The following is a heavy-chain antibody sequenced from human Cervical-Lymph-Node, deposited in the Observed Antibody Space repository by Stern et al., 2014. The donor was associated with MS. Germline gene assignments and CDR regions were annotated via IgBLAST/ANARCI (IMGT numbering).Heavy chain of an antibody. Sequence: QDQLVQSGSELRMPGASVKVSCKPSGYTFTAFPMNWVRQAPGQGLEWMGWINTNTGHPTYAQGFTGRFVFSLDTSVSTAYLQISSLKAEDTAVYYCARVWSEYGGYGMDVWGQGTTVTVFS. J-gene: IGHJ6*02. CDR3: ARVWSEYGGYGMDV. CDR1: GYTFTAFP. V-gene: IGHV7-4-1*02. D-gene: IGHD4-23*01. CDR2: INTNTGHP.